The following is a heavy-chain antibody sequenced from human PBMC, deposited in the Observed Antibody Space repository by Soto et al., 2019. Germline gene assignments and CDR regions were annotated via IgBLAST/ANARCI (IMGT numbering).Heavy chain of an antibody. V-gene: IGHV3-23*01. CDR2: ISASGGST. J-gene: IGHJ4*02. CDR3: AKGPPGSGSDLDY. D-gene: IGHD5-12*01. CDR1: GFTFSNYV. Sequence: EVQLLDSGGGLVQPGGSLRLSCAASGFTFSNYVMNWVRQAPGKGLDWVSAISASGGSTYYADSVKGRFTISRDNSKNTLYLQMSSLRAEETAVYYGAKGPPGSGSDLDYWGQGTLVTVSS.